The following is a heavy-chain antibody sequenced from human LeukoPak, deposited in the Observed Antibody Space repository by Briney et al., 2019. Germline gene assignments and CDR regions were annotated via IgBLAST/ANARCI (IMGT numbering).Heavy chain of an antibody. CDR1: GGSISSGDYY. V-gene: IGHV4-30-4*01. D-gene: IGHD5-12*01. CDR2: IYYSGST. J-gene: IGHJ4*02. Sequence: PSETLSLTCTVSGGSISSGDYYWNWIRQPPGKGLEWIGYIYYSGSTYSNPSLKSRVTVSVDTSKNQFSLKLSSVTAADTAVYYCARGTYSGYVVYWGQGTLVTVSS. CDR3: ARGTYSGYVVY.